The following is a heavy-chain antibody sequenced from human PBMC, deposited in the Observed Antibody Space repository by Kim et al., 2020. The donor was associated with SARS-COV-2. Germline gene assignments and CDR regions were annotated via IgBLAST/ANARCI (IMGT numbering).Heavy chain of an antibody. D-gene: IGHD3-10*01. CDR2: ISSSGSTI. J-gene: IGHJ6*02. V-gene: IGHV3-11*04. CDR1: GFTFSDYY. Sequence: GGSLRLSCAASGFTFSDYYMSWIRQAPGKGLEWVSYISSSGSTIYYADSVKGRFTISRDNAKNSLYLQMNSLRAEDTAVYYCARDKLLWFGESQLEGSVYYYGMDVWGQGTTVTVSS. CDR3: ARDKLLWFGESQLEGSVYYYGMDV.